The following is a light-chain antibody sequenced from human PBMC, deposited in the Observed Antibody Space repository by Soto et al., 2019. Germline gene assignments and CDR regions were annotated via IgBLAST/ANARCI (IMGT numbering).Light chain of an antibody. CDR2: DVT. Sequence: QSALTQPASVSGSPGQSITISCTGTSSDVGGYNYVSWYQHHPGKAPKLIIYDVTYRPSGVSNPFSGSKSGNTASLTISGLQPEDEADYYCSSYTTSNTRQIVFGTGTKVTVL. CDR1: SSDVGGYNY. V-gene: IGLV2-14*03. CDR3: SSYTTSNTRQIV. J-gene: IGLJ1*01.